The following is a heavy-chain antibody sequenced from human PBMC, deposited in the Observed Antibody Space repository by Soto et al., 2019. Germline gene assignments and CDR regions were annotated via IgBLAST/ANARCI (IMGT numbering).Heavy chain of an antibody. CDR1: GGSISSSSYY. CDR2: IYYSGST. CDR3: ARHEAVAPFDY. V-gene: IGHV4-39*01. J-gene: IGHJ4*02. D-gene: IGHD6-19*01. Sequence: SETLSLTCTVSGGSISSSSYYWGWIRQPPGKGLEWIGSIYYSGSTYYNPSLKSRVTISVDTSKNQFSLKLSSVTAADTAVYYCARHEAVAPFDYWGQGTLVTVSS.